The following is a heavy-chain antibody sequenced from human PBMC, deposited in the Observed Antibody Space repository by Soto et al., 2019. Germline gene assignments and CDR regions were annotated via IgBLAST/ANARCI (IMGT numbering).Heavy chain of an antibody. V-gene: IGHV3-9*01. CDR1: GFTFDDYA. D-gene: IGHD6-13*01. CDR3: AKDIVDSRGDY. CDR2: ISWNSGSI. Sequence: EVQLVESGGGLVQPGRSLRLSCAASGFTFDDYAMHWVRQAPGKGLEWVSGISWNSGSIGYADSVKGRFTISSDNAKNSLYLQMNSLRAEDTALYYCAKDIVDSRGDYWGQGTLVTVSS. J-gene: IGHJ4*02.